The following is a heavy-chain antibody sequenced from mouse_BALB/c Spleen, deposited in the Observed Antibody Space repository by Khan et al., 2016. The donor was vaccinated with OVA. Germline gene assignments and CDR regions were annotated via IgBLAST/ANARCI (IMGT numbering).Heavy chain of an antibody. CDR2: ISSGRSTI. CDR1: GFTFSSFG. J-gene: IGHJ2*01. CDR3: ARTGYYYFDY. D-gene: IGHD2-3*01. V-gene: IGHV5-17*02. Sequence: EVELVESGGGLVQTGGSRKLSCAASGFTFSSFGMHWVRQAPEKGLEWVAYISSGRSTIYYADTVKGRFTISRANPKNTLFLQMTSLRSEDTAMYYSARTGYYYFDYWGQGTTLTVSS.